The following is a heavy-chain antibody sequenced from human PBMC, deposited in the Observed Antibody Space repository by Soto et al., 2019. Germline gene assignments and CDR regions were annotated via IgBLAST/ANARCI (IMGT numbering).Heavy chain of an antibody. Sequence: SETLSLTCAVSGGSISSGGYSWSWIRQPPGKGLEWIGYIYHSGSTYYNPSLKSRVTISVDRSKNQFSLKLSSVTAADTAVYYCARGGFTSGTMVRGVLMDWFDPWGQGTLVTVSS. J-gene: IGHJ5*02. V-gene: IGHV4-30-2*01. CDR1: GGSISSGGYS. CDR2: IYHSGST. D-gene: IGHD3-10*01. CDR3: ARGGFTSGTMVRGVLMDWFDP.